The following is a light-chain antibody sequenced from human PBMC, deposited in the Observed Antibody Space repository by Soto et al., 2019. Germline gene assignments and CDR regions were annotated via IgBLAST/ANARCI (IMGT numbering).Light chain of an antibody. CDR1: QSINSD. CDR2: GAS. V-gene: IGKV3-11*01. CDR3: QQRENWPIT. Sequence: EIVLTQSPATLSVSPGEPTRLSFRASQSINSDVAWYQQKVVQTPRLLIHGASSRATGIPARFSGSGSGTDFILTISSLEPEDFAVYYCQQRENWPITFGHGTRLEIK. J-gene: IGKJ5*01.